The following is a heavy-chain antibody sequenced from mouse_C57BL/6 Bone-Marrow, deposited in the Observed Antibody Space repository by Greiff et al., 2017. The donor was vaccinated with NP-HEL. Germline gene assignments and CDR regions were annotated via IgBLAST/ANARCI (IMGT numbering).Heavy chain of an antibody. D-gene: IGHD1-1*01. V-gene: IGHV5-12*01. CDR3: ARLEDYGSSYGFAC. CDR2: ISNGGGST. Sequence: EVQLVESGGGLVQPGGSLKLSCAASGFTFSDYYMYWVRQTPEKRLEWVAYISNGGGSTYYPDTVKGRFTISRDNAKNTLYLQMSRLKSEDTAMYYCARLEDYGSSYGFACWGQGTLVTVSA. CDR1: GFTFSDYY. J-gene: IGHJ3*01.